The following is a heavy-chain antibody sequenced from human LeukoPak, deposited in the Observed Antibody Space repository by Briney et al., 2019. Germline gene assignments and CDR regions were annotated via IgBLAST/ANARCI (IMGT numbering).Heavy chain of an antibody. J-gene: IGHJ3*02. V-gene: IGHV1-69*13. D-gene: IGHD3-22*01. CDR3: ARDPALYYYDSTRDALDI. CDR2: IIPIFGTA. Sequence: SVKVSCKASGGTFSSYAISWVRQAPGQGLEWMEGIIPIFGTANYAQKFQGRVTITADESTSTAYMELSSLRSEDTAVYYCARDPALYYYDSTRDALDIWGQGTMVTVSS. CDR1: GGTFSSYA.